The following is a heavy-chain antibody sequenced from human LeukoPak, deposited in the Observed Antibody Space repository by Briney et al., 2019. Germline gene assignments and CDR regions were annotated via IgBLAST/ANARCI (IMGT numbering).Heavy chain of an antibody. Sequence: GALVKVSCKASGGTFSSYAISWVRQAPGQGLEGMGGIIPIFGTANYAQKFQGRVTITADESTSTAYMELSSLRSEDTAVYYCASMTQDTVTTYGFTLADDAFDIWGQGTMVTVSS. V-gene: IGHV1-69*01. CDR2: IIPIFGTA. CDR1: GGTFSSYA. J-gene: IGHJ3*02. D-gene: IGHD4-17*01. CDR3: ASMTQDTVTTYGFTLADDAFDI.